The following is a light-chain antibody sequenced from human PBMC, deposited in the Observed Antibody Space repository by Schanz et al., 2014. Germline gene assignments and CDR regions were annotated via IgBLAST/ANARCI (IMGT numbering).Light chain of an antibody. CDR3: QQYTSSFT. CDR1: ESVSSN. J-gene: IGKJ3*01. Sequence: EIVLTQSPGTLSVSPGERASLTCRASESVSSNLAWYQQKPGQAPRLLMYGVSNRATGIPARFSGSGSGTDFTLTISRLEPEDFAVYYCQQYTSSFTFGPGTKVEIK. CDR2: GVS. V-gene: IGKV3-20*01.